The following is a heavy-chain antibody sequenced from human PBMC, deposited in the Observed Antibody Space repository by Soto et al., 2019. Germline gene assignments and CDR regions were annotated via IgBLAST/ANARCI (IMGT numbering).Heavy chain of an antibody. CDR3: AREPRHRTNGVCPTFDS. Sequence: PSDTLSLTCTLSGESVTNYFWGWMRQPPGKGLEWIGHMYHRGRTNYSPSLKSRVTMSLDSSKNQFSLNLSSVTAADTAVYFCAREPRHRTNGVCPTFDSWGQEVLVTGSS. CDR2: MYHRGRT. J-gene: IGHJ4*02. CDR1: GESVTNYF. D-gene: IGHD2-8*01. V-gene: IGHV4-59*02.